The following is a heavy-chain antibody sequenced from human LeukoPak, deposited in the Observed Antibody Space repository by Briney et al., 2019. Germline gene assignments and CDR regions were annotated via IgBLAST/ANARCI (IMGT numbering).Heavy chain of an antibody. J-gene: IGHJ6*04. D-gene: IGHD2-2*01. CDR2: ICGSGDTT. CDR3: AKKGYASCYSRLDV. Sequence: GGSLRLSCEASGFTFSNHAMAWVRQAPGKGLEWVSSICGSGDTTYYADSVKGRFTISRDNSKNTLHLQLNSLRAEDTAVYYRAKKGYASCYSRLDVWGKGTTAIVSS. V-gene: IGHV3-23*01. CDR1: GFTFSNHA.